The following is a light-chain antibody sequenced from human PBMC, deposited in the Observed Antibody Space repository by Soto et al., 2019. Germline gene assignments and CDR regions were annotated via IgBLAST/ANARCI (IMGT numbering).Light chain of an antibody. Sequence: EIVLTQSPATLSLSPGERATLSCRASQSVSSYLAWYQQKPGQAPRLLIYDASNRATGIPARFSGSGSGTDFTLTISSLEPEDFAVYYCQQRSNWPFLTIGGGTKVEIK. CDR2: DAS. V-gene: IGKV3-11*01. CDR3: QQRSNWPFLT. CDR1: QSVSSY. J-gene: IGKJ4*01.